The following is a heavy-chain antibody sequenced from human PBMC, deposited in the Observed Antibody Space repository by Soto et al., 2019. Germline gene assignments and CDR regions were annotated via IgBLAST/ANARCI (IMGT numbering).Heavy chain of an antibody. CDR3: AGDRGTTVTTFDY. CDR1: GGSISSSNW. D-gene: IGHD4-17*01. V-gene: IGHV4-4*02. Sequence: SETLSLTCAVSGGSISSSNWWRWVRQPPGKGLEWIGEIYHSGSTNYDPSLKSRVTISVDKSKNQFSLKLSSVTAADTAVYYCAGDRGTTVTTFDYWGQGTLVTVSS. J-gene: IGHJ4*02. CDR2: IYHSGST.